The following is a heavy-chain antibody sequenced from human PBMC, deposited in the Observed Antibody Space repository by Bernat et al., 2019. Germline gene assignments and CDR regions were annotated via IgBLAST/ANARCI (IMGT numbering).Heavy chain of an antibody. CDR1: GFTFSTYW. D-gene: IGHD3-22*01. J-gene: IGHJ4*02. Sequence: EVHLVESGGGLVQPGGSLRLSCTASGFTFSTYWMHWVRQAPGKGLEWVLGLSTDGSNTRYSDSVKGRFTISRDNAKNTLYLQMNGLRVDDTAVYYCVRGSGYYYFDYWGQGILVTVSP. CDR3: VRGSGYYYFDY. V-gene: IGHV3-74*01. CDR2: LSTDGSNT.